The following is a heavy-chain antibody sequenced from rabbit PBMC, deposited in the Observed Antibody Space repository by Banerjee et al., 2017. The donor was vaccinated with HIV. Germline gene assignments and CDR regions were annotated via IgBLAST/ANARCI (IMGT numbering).Heavy chain of an antibody. Sequence: TCTASGFSFSNKYVMCWVRQAPGKGLEWIAYIYINSGTTDYASWAKGRFTISKSTSLNTVTLQMTNLTGADTATYFCARYSSGWDYFDLWGQGTLVTVS. CDR1: GFSFSNKYV. CDR3: ARYSSGWDYFDL. V-gene: IGHV1S43*01. D-gene: IGHD4-1*01. J-gene: IGHJ4*01. CDR2: IYINSGTT.